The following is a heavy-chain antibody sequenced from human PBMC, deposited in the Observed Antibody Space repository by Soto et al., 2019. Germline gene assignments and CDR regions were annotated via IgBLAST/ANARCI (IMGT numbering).Heavy chain of an antibody. D-gene: IGHD6-13*01. CDR1: GFTFSAYV. CDR3: AKLTAA. CDR2: ITSSGGGT. Sequence: GGSLRLSCAASGFTFSAYVMSWVRQAPGKGLEWVSSITSSGGGTYYADSVKGRFTVSRDNSKNTVYLQMNSLRDEDTAVYYCAKLTAAWGQGTLVTISS. V-gene: IGHV3-23*01. J-gene: IGHJ4*02.